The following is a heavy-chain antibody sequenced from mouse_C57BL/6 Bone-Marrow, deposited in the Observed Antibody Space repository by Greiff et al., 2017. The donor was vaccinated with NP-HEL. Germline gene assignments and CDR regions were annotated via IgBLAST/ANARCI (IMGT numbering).Heavy chain of an antibody. Sequence: VKLMESGAELARPGASVKLSCKASGYTFTSYGISWVKQRTGQGLEWIGEIYPRSGNTYYNEKFKGKATLTADKSSSTAYMELRSLTSEDSAVYFCAREVYGYVDYWGQGTTLTVSS. J-gene: IGHJ2*01. D-gene: IGHD1-1*02. CDR3: AREVYGYVDY. V-gene: IGHV1-81*01. CDR2: IYPRSGNT. CDR1: GYTFTSYG.